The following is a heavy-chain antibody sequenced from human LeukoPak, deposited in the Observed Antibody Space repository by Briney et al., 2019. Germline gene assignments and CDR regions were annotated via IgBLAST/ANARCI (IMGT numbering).Heavy chain of an antibody. D-gene: IGHD3-9*01. CDR1: GFTFSSYW. J-gene: IGHJ3*02. CDR3: ARGRLRYFDWLLRGDAFDI. Sequence: GGSLRLSCAASGFTFSSYWMHWVRQAPGKGLVWVSRINSDGCSTSYADSVKGRFTISRDNAKNTLYLQMNSLRAEDTAVYYCARGRLRYFDWLLRGDAFDIWGQGTMVTVSS. V-gene: IGHV3-74*01. CDR2: INSDGCST.